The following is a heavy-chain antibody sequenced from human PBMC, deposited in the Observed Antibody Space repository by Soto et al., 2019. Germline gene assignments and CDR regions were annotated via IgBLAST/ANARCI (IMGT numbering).Heavy chain of an antibody. Sequence: GGSLRLSCAASGFTFSSYGMHWVRQAPGKGLEWVAVIWYDGSNKYYADSVKGRFTISRDNSKNTLYLQMNSLRAEDTAVYYCAKDPSTMVRGVIGGLFDYWGQGTLVTVSS. J-gene: IGHJ4*02. CDR1: GFTFSSYG. D-gene: IGHD3-10*01. V-gene: IGHV3-33*06. CDR3: AKDPSTMVRGVIGGLFDY. CDR2: IWYDGSNK.